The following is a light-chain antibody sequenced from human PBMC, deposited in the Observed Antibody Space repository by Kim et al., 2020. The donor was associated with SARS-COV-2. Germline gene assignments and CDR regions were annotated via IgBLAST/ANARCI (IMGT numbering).Light chain of an antibody. Sequence: EIVFTQSSGSLSLSPGERATLSCRASQSVSSNYLAWYQQKPGQAPRLLIYGASSRATGIPDRFSGSGSGTDFTLTITRLEPEDFAVYYCQQYSSSPATFGQGTKVDIK. CDR1: QSVSSNY. CDR3: QQYSSSPAT. J-gene: IGKJ1*01. CDR2: GAS. V-gene: IGKV3-20*01.